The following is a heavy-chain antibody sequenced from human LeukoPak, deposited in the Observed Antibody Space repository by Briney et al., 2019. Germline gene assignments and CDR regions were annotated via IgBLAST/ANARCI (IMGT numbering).Heavy chain of an antibody. CDR3: ARAVGTSRNFFDY. D-gene: IGHD4-23*01. V-gene: IGHV4-38-2*02. CDR1: GYSISSGFY. Sequence: SETLSLTCTVSGYSISSGFYWGWIRQPPGKGLECIGSIYHSGSTYYNPSLKSRVTISVDTSKNQFSLNLSSVTAAATAMYYCARAVGTSRNFFDYWGQGTLVTVSS. CDR2: IYHSGST. J-gene: IGHJ4*02.